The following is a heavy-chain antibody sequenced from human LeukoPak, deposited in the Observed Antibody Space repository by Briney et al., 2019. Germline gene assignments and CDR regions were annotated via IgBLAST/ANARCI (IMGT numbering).Heavy chain of an antibody. V-gene: IGHV3-23*01. CDR1: GLTFSSYA. Sequence: PGGSLRLSCAASGLTFSSYAMSWVRQAPGKGLEWVSAISGSGGSTYYADSVKGLFTISRDNSKNTLYLQMNSLRAEDTAVYYCAKGFRGYYDSSGYYSYFDYWGQRNLVTVSS. J-gene: IGHJ4*02. CDR3: AKGFRGYYDSSGYYSYFDY. D-gene: IGHD3-22*01. CDR2: ISGSGGST.